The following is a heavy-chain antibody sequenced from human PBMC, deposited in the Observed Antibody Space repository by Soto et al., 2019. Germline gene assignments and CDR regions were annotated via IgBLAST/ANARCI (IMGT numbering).Heavy chain of an antibody. Sequence: QVPLVQSGAEVKKPGSSVKVSCKASEDIFNSYSISWVRQAPGQGLEYMGGILPMFGTANSVEKFQGRLTHTAEKATPSPYMEPTELSFADTTVYYCARDFSGYDPALNRFGPWGQGTLVSVSP. CDR3: ARDFSGYDPALNRFGP. V-gene: IGHV1-69*06. D-gene: IGHD5-12*01. J-gene: IGHJ5*02. CDR2: ILPMFGTA. CDR1: EDIFNSYS.